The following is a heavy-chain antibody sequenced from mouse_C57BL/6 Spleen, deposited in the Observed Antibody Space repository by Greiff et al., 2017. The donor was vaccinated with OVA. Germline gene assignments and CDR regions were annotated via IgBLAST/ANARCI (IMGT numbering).Heavy chain of an antibody. V-gene: IGHV5-9-1*02. D-gene: IGHD1-1*01. CDR2: ISSGGDYT. J-gene: IGHJ4*01. CDR3: TRDNPPLIYYGSSEAMDY. CDR1: GFTFSSYA. Sequence: VQLKESGEGLVKPGGSLKLSCAASGFTFSSYAMSWVRQTPEKRLEWVAYISSGGDYTYYADTVKGRFTISRDNARNTLYLQMSSLKSADTAMYYCTRDNPPLIYYGSSEAMDYWGQGTSVTVSS.